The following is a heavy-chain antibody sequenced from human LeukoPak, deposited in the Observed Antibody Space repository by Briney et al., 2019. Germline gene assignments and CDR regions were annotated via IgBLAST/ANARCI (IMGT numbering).Heavy chain of an antibody. V-gene: IGHV4-59*01. CDR3: ARALVVPAAMGPLHFDY. Sequence: SETLSLTCTVSGGSLSSYYWSWIRQPPGKGLEWIGYIYYSGSTNYNPSLTSRVTISVDTSKNQFSLKLSSVTAADTAVYYCARALVVPAAMGPLHFDYWGQGTLVTVSS. CDR2: IYYSGST. CDR1: GGSLSSYY. J-gene: IGHJ4*02. D-gene: IGHD2-2*01.